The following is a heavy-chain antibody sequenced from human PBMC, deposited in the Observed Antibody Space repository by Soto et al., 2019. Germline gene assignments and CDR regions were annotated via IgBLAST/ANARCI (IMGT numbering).Heavy chain of an antibody. J-gene: IGHJ4*02. CDR1: GGSFSGYY. CDR3: ARSSSSSKHRVGFLDY. Sequence: SETLSLTCAVYGGSFSGYYWSWIRQPPGKGLEWIGEINYSGSTYYNPSLKSRVTISVDTSKNQFSLKLSSVTAADTAVYYCARSSSSSKHRVGFLDYWGQGTLVTVSS. D-gene: IGHD6-13*01. V-gene: IGHV4-34*09. CDR2: INYSGST.